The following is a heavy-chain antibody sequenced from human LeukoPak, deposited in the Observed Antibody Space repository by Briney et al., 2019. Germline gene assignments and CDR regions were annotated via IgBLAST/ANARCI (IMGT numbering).Heavy chain of an antibody. CDR3: ARGARGSGTASDY. D-gene: IGHD3-10*01. CDR1: GLTVSSNC. J-gene: IGHJ4*02. CDR2: IYSGGST. Sequence: GGSLRLSCAASGLTVSSNCMSWVRQAPGKGLEWVSLIYSGGSTYYTDSVKGRFTISRDNAKNTLHLQMNSLRAEDTAVYYCARGARGSGTASDYWGQGTLVTVSS. V-gene: IGHV3-53*01.